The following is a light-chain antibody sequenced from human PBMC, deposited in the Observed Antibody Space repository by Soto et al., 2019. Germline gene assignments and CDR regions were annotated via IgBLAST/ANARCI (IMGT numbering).Light chain of an antibody. CDR3: QQYNSYWT. Sequence: DIQMTQSPSTLSASVGDRVTITCRASQSIDSWLAWYQQKPGKAPKLLIYKASSLDRGVPSRFSGSGSGTAFTLTISSLRPDDFATYYCQQYNSYWTFGQGTKVEIK. CDR1: QSIDSW. J-gene: IGKJ1*01. CDR2: KAS. V-gene: IGKV1-5*03.